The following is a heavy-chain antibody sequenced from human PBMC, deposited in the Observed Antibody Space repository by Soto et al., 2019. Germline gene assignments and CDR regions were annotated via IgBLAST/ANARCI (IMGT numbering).Heavy chain of an antibody. D-gene: IGHD2-2*01. J-gene: IGHJ6*02. CDR3: ARVREGVVPPAVLGLVPTYSYYLLHV. V-gene: IGHV4-34*01. Sequence: SETLSLTCAVYAGSFSGYYWSWIRQSPGKGLECIGEINHSGSINYNPSLKSRVTTSIDTSKNQYSLKMSSVTAADTAVYYCARVREGVVPPAVLGLVPTYSYYLLHVWGQGTTVTVSS. CDR2: INHSGSI. CDR1: AGSFSGYY.